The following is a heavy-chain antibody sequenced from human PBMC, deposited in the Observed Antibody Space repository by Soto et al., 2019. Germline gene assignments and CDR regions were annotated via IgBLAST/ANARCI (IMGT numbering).Heavy chain of an antibody. D-gene: IGHD3-22*01. V-gene: IGHV1-2*02. CDR3: ARGYYYDSSGNLAY. Sequence: ASVKVSCKASGYTFTAYYIHWVRQAPGQGLEWMGWINPHNGGTNYAQKFQGRVTMTRDTSISTAYMELSRLRSDDTAVYYCARGYYYDSSGNLAYWGQGTLVTVS. CDR2: INPHNGGT. J-gene: IGHJ4*02. CDR1: GYTFTAYY.